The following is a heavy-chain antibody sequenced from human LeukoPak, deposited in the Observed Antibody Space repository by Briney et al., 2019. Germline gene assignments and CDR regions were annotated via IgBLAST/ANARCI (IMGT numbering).Heavy chain of an antibody. CDR3: ARPYQRHYDYVWGSYRSRKNSYFDY. J-gene: IGHJ4*02. D-gene: IGHD3-16*02. V-gene: IGHV1-2*02. CDR2: INPNSGGT. CDR1: GYTFTGYY. Sequence: ASVKVSCKASGYTFTGYYMHWVRQAPGQGLEWMGWINPNSGGTNFAQKFQGSVTMTRDTSISTAYMELNRLRFDDTAVYYCARPYQRHYDYVWGSYRSRKNSYFDYWGQGTLVTVSS.